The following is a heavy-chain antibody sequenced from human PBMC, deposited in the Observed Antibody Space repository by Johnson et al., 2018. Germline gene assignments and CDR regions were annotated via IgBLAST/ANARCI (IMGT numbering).Heavy chain of an antibody. CDR2: ISYDLSNK. V-gene: IGHV3-30*18. CDR3: AKRQLSGGSDAFDS. J-gene: IGHJ3*02. Sequence: QLVQSGGGVVQPGRSLRLSCAASGFTFSSYGMHWVRQAPGKGLEWVALISYDLSNKYYPDSVKGRITISRDNYKSTLYLQMNSLRAEDTSVYYCAKRQLSGGSDAFDSWGQGTMVTVAS. D-gene: IGHD5-18*01. CDR1: GFTFSSYG.